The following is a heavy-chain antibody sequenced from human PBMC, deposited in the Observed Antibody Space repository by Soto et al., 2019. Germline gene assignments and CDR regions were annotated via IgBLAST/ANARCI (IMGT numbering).Heavy chain of an antibody. Sequence: PGESLKISWAASGVTFISYAMSWVRQAPGKGLEWVSAISGSGGSTYYADSVKGRFTISRDNSKNTLYLQMNSLRAEDTAVYYCAKDLAWYCSSTSCFPFDYWGQGPLVTVSS. V-gene: IGHV3-23*01. D-gene: IGHD2-2*01. CDR2: ISGSGGST. J-gene: IGHJ4*02. CDR3: AKDLAWYCSSTSCFPFDY. CDR1: GVTFISYA.